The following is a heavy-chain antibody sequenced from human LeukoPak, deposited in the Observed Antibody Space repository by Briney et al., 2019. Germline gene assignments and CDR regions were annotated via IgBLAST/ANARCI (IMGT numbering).Heavy chain of an antibody. J-gene: IGHJ3*02. D-gene: IGHD3-22*01. CDR3: ARRYYYDSSGYWKYAFDI. Sequence: PSETLSLTCAVYGGSFSGYYWSWIRQPPGKGLEWIGEIYHSGSTNYNPSLKSRVTISVDKSKNQFSLKLSSVTAADTAVYYCARRYYYDSSGYWKYAFDIWGQGTMVTVSS. CDR1: GGSFSGYY. CDR2: IYHSGST. V-gene: IGHV4-34*01.